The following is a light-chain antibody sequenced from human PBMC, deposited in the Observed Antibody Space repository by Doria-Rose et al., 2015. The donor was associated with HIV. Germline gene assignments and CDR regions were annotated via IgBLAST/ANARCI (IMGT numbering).Light chain of an antibody. Sequence: TQSPSSLSASVGDRVTITCRASQSTGSFLNWYQQKPGKAPKLLIYAASFLQNGVPSRFSGSGSGTDFTLTISSLQPEDFATYFCQQSYSTPLTFGGGTKVEI. V-gene: IGKV1-39*01. CDR2: AAS. CDR3: QQSYSTPLT. J-gene: IGKJ4*01. CDR1: QSTGSF.